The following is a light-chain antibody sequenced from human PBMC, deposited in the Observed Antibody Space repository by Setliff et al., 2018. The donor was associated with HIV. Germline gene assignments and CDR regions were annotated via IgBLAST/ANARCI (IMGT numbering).Light chain of an antibody. CDR1: RSNIGAGYD. V-gene: IGLV1-40*01. CDR3: CSYAGNSIYV. J-gene: IGLJ1*01. CDR2: GNN. Sequence: QSVLTQPPSVSGAPGQRVTISCTGSRSNIGAGYDVHWYQLLPGSAPKLLIYGNNNRPSGVPDRFSGSKSGTSASLAITGLQAEDEADYYCCSYAGNSIYVFGTGTKVTVL.